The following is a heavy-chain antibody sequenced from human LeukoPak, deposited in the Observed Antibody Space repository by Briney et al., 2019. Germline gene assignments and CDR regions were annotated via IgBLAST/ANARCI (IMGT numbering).Heavy chain of an antibody. CDR1: GGSISSGGDY. CDR3: ARAKGGDYYDSSGKWLDY. CDR2: IYYSGST. D-gene: IGHD3-22*01. Sequence: SETLSLTCTVSGGSISSGGDYWSWIRQHPGKGLEWIGYIYYSGSTYYNPSLKSRVTISVDTSKNQFSLKLSSVTAADTAVYYCARAKGGDYYDSSGKWLDYWGQGTLVTVSS. J-gene: IGHJ4*02. V-gene: IGHV4-31*03.